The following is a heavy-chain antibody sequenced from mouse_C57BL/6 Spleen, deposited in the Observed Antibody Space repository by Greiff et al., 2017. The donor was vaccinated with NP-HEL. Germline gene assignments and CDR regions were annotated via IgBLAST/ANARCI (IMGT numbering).Heavy chain of an antibody. D-gene: IGHD1-1*01. J-gene: IGHJ3*01. Sequence: EVQLQQSGPELVKPGASVKIPCKASGYTFTDYNMDWVKQSHGKSLEWIGDINPNNGGTIYNQKFKGKATLTVDKSSSTAYMELRSLTSEDTAVYYCASYDWFAYWGQGTLVTVSA. CDR2: INPNNGGT. V-gene: IGHV1-18*01. CDR3: ASYDWFAY. CDR1: GYTFTDYN.